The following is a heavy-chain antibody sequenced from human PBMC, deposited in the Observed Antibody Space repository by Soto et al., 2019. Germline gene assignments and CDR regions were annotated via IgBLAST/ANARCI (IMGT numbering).Heavy chain of an antibody. J-gene: IGHJ5*02. CDR1: GGSISSYY. V-gene: IGHV4-59*01. D-gene: IGHD3-3*01. Sequence: QVQLQESGPGLVKPSGTLSLNCTVSGGSISSYYWSWIRQPPGKGLEWIGYIYYSGSTNYNPSLKSRVTISVDTSKNQFSLKLSSVTAADTAVYYCARGSPITFGRPYYDFWSGDNWFDPWGQGTLVTVSS. CDR3: ARGSPITFGRPYYDFWSGDNWFDP. CDR2: IYYSGST.